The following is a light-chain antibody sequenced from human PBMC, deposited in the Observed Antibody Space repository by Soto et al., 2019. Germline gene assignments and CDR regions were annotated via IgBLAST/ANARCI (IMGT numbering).Light chain of an antibody. Sequence: EIVLTQSPATPSLSPGERATLSCRASQRVSTYLAWYQQRPGQAPRLLVSDASYRATDIPPRFSGSGSGTDFTLTISSLETEDFAVYYCQQYGTSPQTFGQGTKVDIK. CDR3: QQYGTSPQT. J-gene: IGKJ1*01. V-gene: IGKV3-11*01. CDR2: DAS. CDR1: QRVSTY.